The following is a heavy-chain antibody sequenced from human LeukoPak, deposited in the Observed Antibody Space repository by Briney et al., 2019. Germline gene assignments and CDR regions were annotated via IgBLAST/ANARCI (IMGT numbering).Heavy chain of an antibody. D-gene: IGHD2-15*01. CDR2: KYYSGSA. V-gene: IGHV4-31*03. CDR3: ATPYCSGISCLDVFNM. Sequence: SETLSLTCSVSGVSISDGRYYWTWLRQHPGKGLEWIVYKYYSGSAKYNPSLKSRLTISVDPSKNQFSLQLRSVTAADTAMYYCATPYCSGISCLDVFNMWGQGTMVTVSS. J-gene: IGHJ3*02. CDR1: GVSISDGRYY.